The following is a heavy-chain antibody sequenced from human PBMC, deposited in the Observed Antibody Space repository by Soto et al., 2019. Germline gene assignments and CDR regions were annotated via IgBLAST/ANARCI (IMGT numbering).Heavy chain of an antibody. V-gene: IGHV3-30*18. CDR1: GFTFSSYG. CDR2: ISYDGSNK. J-gene: IGHJ6*01. Sequence: QVQLVESGGGVVQPGRSLRLSCAASGFTFSSYGMHWVRQAPGKGLEWVAVISYDGSNKYYADSVKGRFTISRDNSKNTLYLQMNSLRAEDTAVYYCAKDKHSGWYDYYYGMDVW. CDR3: AKDKHSGWYDYYYGMDV. D-gene: IGHD6-19*01.